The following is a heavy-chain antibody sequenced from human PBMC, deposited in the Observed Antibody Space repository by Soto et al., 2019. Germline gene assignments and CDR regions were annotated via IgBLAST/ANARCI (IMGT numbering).Heavy chain of an antibody. D-gene: IGHD2-15*01. Sequence: QVQLVQSGAEVKKPGSSVKVSCKASGGTFSSYTISWVRQAPGQGLEWMGRIIPILGIANYAQQFQGRVTITENKSTSTAYMELSSMRSEDTAVYYCARNEYCSGGSCYYYYGMDVWGHGTTVTVSS. V-gene: IGHV1-69*02. CDR1: GGTFSSYT. CDR2: IIPILGIA. CDR3: ARNEYCSGGSCYYYYGMDV. J-gene: IGHJ6*01.